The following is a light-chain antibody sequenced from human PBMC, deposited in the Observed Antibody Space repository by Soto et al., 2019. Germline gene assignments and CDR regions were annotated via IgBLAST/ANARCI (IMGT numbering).Light chain of an antibody. J-gene: IGKJ4*01. CDR3: QQYNSYPLT. CDR1: QSISSW. V-gene: IGKV1-5*03. Sequence: DIQMTQSPSTLSASVGDRVSITCRASQSISSWLAWYQQTPGKAPKLLISKASNLESGVPTRFRGSGSGTEFTLTISSLQPDDFATYYCQQYNSYPLTFGGGTKVEIK. CDR2: KAS.